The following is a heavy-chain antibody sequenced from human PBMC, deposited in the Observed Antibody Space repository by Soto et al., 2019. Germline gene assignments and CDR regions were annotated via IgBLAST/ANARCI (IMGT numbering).Heavy chain of an antibody. Sequence: GGSLRLSCAASGLTFTRYSMNWVRQAPGKGLEWVSSISSTTNYIYYADSMKGRFTVSRDNAKNSVYLEMNSLSAEDTALYYCARESEDLTSNFDYWGQGTLVTVSS. V-gene: IGHV3-21*01. J-gene: IGHJ4*02. CDR3: ARESEDLTSNFDY. CDR1: GLTFTRYS. CDR2: ISSTTNYI.